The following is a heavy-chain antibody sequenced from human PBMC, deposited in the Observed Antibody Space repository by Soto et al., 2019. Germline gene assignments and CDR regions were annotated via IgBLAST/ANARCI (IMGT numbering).Heavy chain of an antibody. CDR2: IYYGGST. Sequence: QVQLQESGPGLVKPSQTLSLTCTVSGGSISSGGYYWSWIRQHPWKGLGWIGYIYYGGSTYYNPSFKSRVTISVDTSKNQFSLRLSSVTAAYTAVYYCAKETFDCSSTSCYRGDAFDIWCQGTMVTDSS. D-gene: IGHD2-2*01. J-gene: IGHJ3*02. V-gene: IGHV4-31*03. CDR3: AKETFDCSSTSCYRGDAFDI. CDR1: GGSISSGGYY.